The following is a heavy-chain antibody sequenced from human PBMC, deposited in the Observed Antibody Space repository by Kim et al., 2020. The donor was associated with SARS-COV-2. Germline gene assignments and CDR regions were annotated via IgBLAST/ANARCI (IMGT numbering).Heavy chain of an antibody. D-gene: IGHD3-10*01. CDR2: ISYDGSNK. Sequence: GGSLRLSCAASGFTFSSYAIHWVRQAPGKGLEWVAVISYDGSNKYYADSVKGRFTISRDNSKNTLYLQMNSLRAEDTAVYYCASSYGSGSDAFDIWGQGTMVTVSS. CDR1: GFTFSSYA. CDR3: ASSYGSGSDAFDI. J-gene: IGHJ3*02. V-gene: IGHV3-30-3*01.